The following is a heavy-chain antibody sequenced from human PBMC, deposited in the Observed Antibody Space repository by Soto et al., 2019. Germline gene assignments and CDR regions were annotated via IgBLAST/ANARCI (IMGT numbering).Heavy chain of an antibody. Sequence: EVQLVESGGGLVQPGGSLRLSCAASGFTFSSYSMNWVRQAPGKGLEWVSYISSSSSTIYYADSVKGRFTISRDNAKNSMYLQMNSLRDEDTAVYYCARENYGDCLSWFDPWGQGTLVTVSS. V-gene: IGHV3-48*02. D-gene: IGHD4-17*01. CDR3: ARENYGDCLSWFDP. CDR1: GFTFSSYS. J-gene: IGHJ5*02. CDR2: ISSSSSTI.